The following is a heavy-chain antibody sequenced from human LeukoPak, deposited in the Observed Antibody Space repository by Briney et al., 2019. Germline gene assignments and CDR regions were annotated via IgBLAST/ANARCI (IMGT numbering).Heavy chain of an antibody. CDR3: ASRASSSYNGMDV. CDR2: INHSGST. CDR1: GGSFSGYY. J-gene: IGHJ6*02. V-gene: IGHV4-34*01. D-gene: IGHD6-13*01. Sequence: SETLSLTCAVYGGSFSGYYWSWIRQPPGKGLEWIGEINHSGSTNYNPSLKSRVTISVDTSKNQFSLKLSSVTAADTAVYYCASRASSSYNGMDVWGQGTTVTVSS.